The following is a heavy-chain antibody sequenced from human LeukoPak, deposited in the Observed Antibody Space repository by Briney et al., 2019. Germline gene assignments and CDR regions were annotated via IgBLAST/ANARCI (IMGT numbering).Heavy chain of an antibody. CDR3: ARVPTMSGNGGFDP. D-gene: IGHD1-26*01. V-gene: IGHV1-18*01. CDR2: ISAYTGNT. Sequence: GASVKVSCKASGYTFTSYGVTWVRQAPGQGLEWMGWISAYTGNTNYAQKLQGRVTMTTDTSTSTAYMELRSLRSDDTAVYYCARVPTMSGNGGFDPWGQGTLVTVSS. CDR1: GYTFTSYG. J-gene: IGHJ5*02.